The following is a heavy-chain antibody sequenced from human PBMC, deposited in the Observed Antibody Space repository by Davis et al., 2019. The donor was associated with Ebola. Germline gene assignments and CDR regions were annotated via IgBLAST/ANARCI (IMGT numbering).Heavy chain of an antibody. CDR1: GDTFSRHA. CDR3: ATGYSASIDY. V-gene: IGHV1-69*06. Sequence: SVKVSCKASGDTFSRHAISWVRQAPGQGLEWMGGIIPMYATANYARKFQGRVTITADKSTNTAYMELSSLRSEDTAVYYCATGYSASIDYWGQGTLVTVSS. CDR2: IIPMYATA. D-gene: IGHD6-13*01. J-gene: IGHJ4*02.